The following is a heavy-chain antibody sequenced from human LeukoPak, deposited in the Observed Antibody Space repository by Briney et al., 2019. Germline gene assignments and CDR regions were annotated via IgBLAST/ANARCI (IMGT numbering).Heavy chain of an antibody. J-gene: IGHJ5*02. D-gene: IGHD2-21*02. Sequence: PSETLSLTCTVSGGSISSGGYYWSWIRQHPGKGLEWIGYIYYSGSTYYNPSLKSRVTISVDTSKNQFSLKLSSVTAADTAVYYCARNRLTAGEPNWFDPWGQGTLVTVSS. V-gene: IGHV4-31*03. CDR1: GGSISSGGYY. CDR3: ARNRLTAGEPNWFDP. CDR2: IYYSGST.